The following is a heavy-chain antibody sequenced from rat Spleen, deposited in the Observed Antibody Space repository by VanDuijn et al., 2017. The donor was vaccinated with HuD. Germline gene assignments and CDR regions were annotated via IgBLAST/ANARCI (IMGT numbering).Heavy chain of an antibody. CDR3: ARQWDY. Sequence: EVQLVESGGGLVQPGRSLKLSCAASGFTFSDYYMAWVRQAPTKGLEWVASISYDGGNTYYGDSVKGRFTIFRENAKSSLYLQMDSLRSEDTATYYCARQWDYWGQGVMVTVSS. J-gene: IGHJ2*01. V-gene: IGHV5-20*01. CDR2: ISYDGGNT. CDR1: GFTFSDYY.